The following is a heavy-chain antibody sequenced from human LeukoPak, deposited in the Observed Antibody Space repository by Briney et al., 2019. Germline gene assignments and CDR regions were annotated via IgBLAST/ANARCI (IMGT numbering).Heavy chain of an antibody. CDR1: GGTFSSYA. D-gene: IGHD6-13*01. J-gene: IGHJ4*02. V-gene: IGHV1-69*13. Sequence: GASVKVSCKASGGTFSSYAISWVRQAPGQGLEWMGGIIPIFGTANYAQKFQGRVTITADESTSTAYMELSSLRSEDTAVYYCARDLDLAAAGTFDYWGQGTLVTVSS. CDR2: IIPIFGTA. CDR3: ARDLDLAAAGTFDY.